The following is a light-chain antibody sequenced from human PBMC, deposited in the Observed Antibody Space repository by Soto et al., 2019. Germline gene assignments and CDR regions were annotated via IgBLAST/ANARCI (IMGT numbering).Light chain of an antibody. CDR3: QQYGSSPKLT. J-gene: IGKJ4*01. V-gene: IGKV3-20*01. CDR2: GAS. Sequence: EIVLTQSPGTLSLSPGERATLSCRASQSVSSTYLAWYQQKPGQAPRLLIYGASSRATGIPARFSGSGSGPDFTLTISRLEPEDLAVYYCQQYGSSPKLTVGGGTKVDIK. CDR1: QSVSSTY.